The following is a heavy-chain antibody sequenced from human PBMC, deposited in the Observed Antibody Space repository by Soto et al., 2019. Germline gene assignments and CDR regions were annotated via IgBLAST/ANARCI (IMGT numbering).Heavy chain of an antibody. V-gene: IGHV6-1*01. D-gene: IGHD6-19*01. Sequence: PWRTLELPCAISGDSVSSNSAAWNWIRQSPSRGLEWRGRTYYRSKWYNDYVVSVKSRITINPDTSKNQFSLQLNSVTPEDTAVYYCARGGIAVAGKNWFDPWGQGTLVTVSS. CDR3: ARGGIAVAGKNWFDP. CDR2: TYYRSKWYN. CDR1: GDSVSSNSAA. J-gene: IGHJ5*02.